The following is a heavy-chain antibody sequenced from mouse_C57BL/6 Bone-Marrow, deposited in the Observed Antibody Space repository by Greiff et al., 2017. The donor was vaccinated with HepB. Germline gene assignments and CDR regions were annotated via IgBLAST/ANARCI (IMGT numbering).Heavy chain of an antibody. D-gene: IGHD2-4*01. J-gene: IGHJ4*01. V-gene: IGHV1-72*01. CDR2: IDPNSGGT. CDR3: ARRGDDYDRGDYAMDY. Sequence: QVHVKQPGAELVKPGASVKLSCKASGYTFTSYWMHWVKQRPGRGLEWIGRIDPNSGGTKYNEKFKSKATLTVDKPSSTAYMQLSSLTSEDSAVYYCARRGDDYDRGDYAMDYWGQGTSVTVSS. CDR1: GYTFTSYW.